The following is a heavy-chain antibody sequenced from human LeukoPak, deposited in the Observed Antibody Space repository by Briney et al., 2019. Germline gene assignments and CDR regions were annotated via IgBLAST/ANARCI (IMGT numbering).Heavy chain of an antibody. CDR2: TNPNSGKT. Sequence: ASVKVSCKASGYTFTSSDINWVRQAPGQGLEWMGWTNPNSGKTGYARKFQGRVTMTKNTSISTAYMEVSSLGYDDTAIYYCARGRPGLASAGTYDFWGQGTLITVSS. J-gene: IGHJ4*02. CDR1: GYTFTSSD. D-gene: IGHD6-13*01. CDR3: ARGRPGLASAGTYDF. V-gene: IGHV1-8*01.